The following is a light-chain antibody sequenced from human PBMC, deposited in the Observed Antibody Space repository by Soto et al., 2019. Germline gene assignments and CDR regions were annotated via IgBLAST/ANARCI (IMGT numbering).Light chain of an antibody. Sequence: QSALTQPPSVSAAPGQKVTISCSGSSSNIENNSVSWYQQLPATAPKLLIYEDNKRPSGIPDRFSGSKSGTSATLGITGLQTGDEADYYCGTWDSNLTAYVFGSGTKVSVL. V-gene: IGLV1-51*02. CDR1: SSNIENNS. J-gene: IGLJ1*01. CDR2: EDN. CDR3: GTWDSNLTAYV.